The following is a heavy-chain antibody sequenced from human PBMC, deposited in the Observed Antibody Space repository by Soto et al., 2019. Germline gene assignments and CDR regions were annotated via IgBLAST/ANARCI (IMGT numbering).Heavy chain of an antibody. CDR3: AKDRQWQAGWFDP. Sequence: EVQLLESGGGLVQPGGSLRLSCAASGFTFSNYDMSWVRQASGKGLEWVSAISGSGGSTYYADSVKGRFTISRDNSKNTLYLQMNSLRTEDTAVYYCAKDRQWQAGWFDPWGQGTLVTVSS. CDR1: GFTFSNYD. CDR2: ISGSGGST. J-gene: IGHJ5*02. D-gene: IGHD6-19*01. V-gene: IGHV3-23*01.